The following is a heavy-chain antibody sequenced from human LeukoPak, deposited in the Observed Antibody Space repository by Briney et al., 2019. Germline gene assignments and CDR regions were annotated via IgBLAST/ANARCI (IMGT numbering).Heavy chain of an antibody. CDR2: ISGSSGSI. J-gene: IGHJ4*02. V-gene: IGHV3-48*01. CDR1: GFTFSSYS. CDR3: ARVDYGGFNFDY. D-gene: IGHD4-23*01. Sequence: GGSLRLSCAASGFTFSSYSMTWVRQAPGKGLEWVSYISGSSGSIYYADSVRGRFTISRDNAKNSLSLQMNSLRAEDTAVYYCARVDYGGFNFDYWGQGTLVTVST.